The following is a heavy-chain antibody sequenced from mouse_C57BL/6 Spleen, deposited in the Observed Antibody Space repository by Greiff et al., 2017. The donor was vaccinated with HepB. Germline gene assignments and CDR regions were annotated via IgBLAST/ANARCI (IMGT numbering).Heavy chain of an antibody. CDR3: ARHLLEYAMDY. Sequence: EVKLQESEGGLVQPGSSMKLSCTASGFTFSDYYMAWVRQVPEKGLEWVANINYDGSSTYYLDSLKSRFIISRDNAKNILYLQMSSLKSEDTATYYCARHLLEYAMDYWGQGTSVTVSS. V-gene: IGHV5-16*01. CDR1: GFTFSDYY. D-gene: IGHD2-10*01. CDR2: INYDGSST. J-gene: IGHJ4*01.